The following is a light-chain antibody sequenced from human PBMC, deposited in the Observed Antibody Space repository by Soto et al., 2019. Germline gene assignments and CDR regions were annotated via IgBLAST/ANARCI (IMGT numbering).Light chain of an antibody. J-gene: IGLJ1*01. V-gene: IGLV2-14*01. CDR2: EVS. Sequence: QSVLTQPASVSVSPGQSXTISCTGPSSDVGAYNYVSWYQQHPGKAPKLIIYEVSNRPSGVSWRFSGSTSGNPASLPISGLQSEDEADYYCTSHTTSTTRVFGPGTKVPVL. CDR1: SSDVGAYNY. CDR3: TSHTTSTTRV.